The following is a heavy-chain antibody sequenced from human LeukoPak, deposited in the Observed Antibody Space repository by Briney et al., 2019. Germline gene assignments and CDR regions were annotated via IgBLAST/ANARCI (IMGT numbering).Heavy chain of an antibody. CDR1: GFTFSSYW. Sequence: GGSLRLSCAASGFTFSSYWMYWVRQAPGKGLVWVSRISGDGSSTHYADSVKGRFTISRDNAKNTLSLQMNSLRAEDTDVYYCARDDSGSSGYWGQGTLVAVSS. V-gene: IGHV3-74*01. J-gene: IGHJ4*02. CDR2: ISGDGSST. D-gene: IGHD1-26*01. CDR3: ARDDSGSSGY.